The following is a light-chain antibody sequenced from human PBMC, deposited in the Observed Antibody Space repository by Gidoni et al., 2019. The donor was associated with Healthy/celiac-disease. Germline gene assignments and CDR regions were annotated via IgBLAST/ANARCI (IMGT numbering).Light chain of an antibody. CDR3: QESYSIPYT. V-gene: IGKV1-39*01. Sequence: DIQMTQSPSSLSASVGDRVTITCRASQSISSYLNWYQQKPGKAPKLLIYAASSLQSGVPSRFSGSGSGTDFTLTISSPQPEDFATYYCQESYSIPYTCGQGTKLEIK. J-gene: IGKJ2*01. CDR1: QSISSY. CDR2: AAS.